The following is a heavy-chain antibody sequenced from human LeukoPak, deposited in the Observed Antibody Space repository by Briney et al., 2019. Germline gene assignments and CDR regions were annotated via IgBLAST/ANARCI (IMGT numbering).Heavy chain of an antibody. Sequence: SVTVSCKASGGXFSSYAISWVRQAPGQGLEWMGGIIPIFGTANYAQKFQGRVTITADESTSTAYMELSSLRSEDTAVYYCAREGRGYSYVTGVFDYWGQGTLVTVSS. J-gene: IGHJ4*02. V-gene: IGHV1-69*13. CDR2: IIPIFGTA. D-gene: IGHD5-18*01. CDR1: GGXFSSYA. CDR3: AREGRGYSYVTGVFDY.